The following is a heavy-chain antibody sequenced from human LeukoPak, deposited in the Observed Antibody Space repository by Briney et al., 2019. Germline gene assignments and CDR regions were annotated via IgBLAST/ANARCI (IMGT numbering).Heavy chain of an antibody. Sequence: SETLSLTCTVSGGSISSSSYYWGWIRQPPGKGLEWIGNIYYSGSTYYNPSLKSRVTISVDTSKNHFSLKLSSVTAADTAVYYCARDPLSYGSGSFDYWGQGTLVTVSS. D-gene: IGHD3-10*01. CDR1: GGSISSSSYY. V-gene: IGHV4-39*07. CDR2: IYYSGST. CDR3: ARDPLSYGSGSFDY. J-gene: IGHJ4*02.